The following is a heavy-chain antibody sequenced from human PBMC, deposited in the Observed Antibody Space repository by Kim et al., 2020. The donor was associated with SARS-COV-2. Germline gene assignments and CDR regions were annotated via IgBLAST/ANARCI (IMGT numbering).Heavy chain of an antibody. J-gene: IGHJ5*02. CDR3: VKGSGGIAAS. V-gene: IGHV3-23*01. CDR2: RT. Sequence: RTFHADTVKGRFTISRENSKNKLFVQMNSLRVEETAVYYCVKGSGGIAASWGQGTLVTVSS. D-gene: IGHD6-13*01.